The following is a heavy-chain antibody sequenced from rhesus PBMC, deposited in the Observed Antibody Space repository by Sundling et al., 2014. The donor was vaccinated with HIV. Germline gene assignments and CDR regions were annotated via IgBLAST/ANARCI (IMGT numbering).Heavy chain of an antibody. J-gene: IGHJ4*01. D-gene: IGHD3-22*01. Sequence: QVQLQESGPGLVKPSETLSLTCAVSGYSISSGYGWSWIRQPPGKGLEWIGQISGNTGSTNYNPSLKSRVTLSVDTSKNQFSLKLRSVTAADTAVYYCARHDWSDPHFDYWGQGVLVTVSS. CDR3: ARHDWSDPHFDY. CDR1: GYSISSGYG. V-gene: IGHV4-127*01. CDR2: ISGNTGST.